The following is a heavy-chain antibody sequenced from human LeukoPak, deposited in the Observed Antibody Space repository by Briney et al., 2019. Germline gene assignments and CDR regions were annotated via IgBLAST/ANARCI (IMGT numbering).Heavy chain of an antibody. J-gene: IGHJ6*03. CDR3: AKGLSAARHYYYYYMDV. CDR2: ISYDGSNK. Sequence: GGSLRLSCAASGFTFSSYGMHWVRQAPGKGLEWVAVISYDGSNKYYADSVKGRFTISRDNSKNTLYLQMNSLRAEDTAVYYCAKGLSAARHYYYYYMDVWGKGTTVTVSS. D-gene: IGHD6-6*01. V-gene: IGHV3-30*18. CDR1: GFTFSSYG.